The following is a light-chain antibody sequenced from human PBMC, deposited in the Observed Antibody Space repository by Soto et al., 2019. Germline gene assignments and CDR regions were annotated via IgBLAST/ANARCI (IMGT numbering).Light chain of an antibody. J-gene: IGKJ1*01. V-gene: IGKV3-15*01. CDR1: QSVSSN. CDR2: GAS. Sequence: EIEMTQSPATLSVSPGERATLSCRASQSVSSNLAWYQQKPGQAPRLLIYGASTRATGIPARFSGSGSGTELTLIISSLKSEDFAVYYCQQYNNWHCPSWTFGQGTKVEIK. CDR3: QQYNNWHCPSWT.